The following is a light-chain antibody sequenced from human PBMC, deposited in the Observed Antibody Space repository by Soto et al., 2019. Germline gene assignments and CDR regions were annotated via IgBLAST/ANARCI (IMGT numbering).Light chain of an antibody. CDR2: AAS. CDR1: QSISSY. V-gene: IGKV1-39*01. CDR3: QQSYSTPYT. Sequence: DIQMTQSPSSLSASVGDRVTITCRASQSISSYLNWYQQKPGKAPKLLIDAASGLQSGVPSRFSGSGSGTDFTLTISSLHPEDFATYYCQQSYSTPYTFGQGTKLEIK. J-gene: IGKJ2*01.